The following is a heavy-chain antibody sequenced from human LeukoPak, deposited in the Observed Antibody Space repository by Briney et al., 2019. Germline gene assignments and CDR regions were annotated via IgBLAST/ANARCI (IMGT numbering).Heavy chain of an antibody. J-gene: IGHJ3*02. CDR3: AKVRWFGELEVSAFDI. V-gene: IGHV3-23*01. CDR2: ISGSGGST. CDR1: GFTFSSYA. D-gene: IGHD3-10*01. Sequence: GGSLRLSCAASGFTFSSYAMSWVRQAPGKGLEWVSAISGSGGSTYYADSVKGRFTISRDNSKNTLYLQMNSLRAEDTAVYYCAKVRWFGELEVSAFDIWGQGTMVTVSS.